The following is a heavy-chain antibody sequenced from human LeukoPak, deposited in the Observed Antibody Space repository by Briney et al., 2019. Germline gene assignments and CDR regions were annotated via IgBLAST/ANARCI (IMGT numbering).Heavy chain of an antibody. D-gene: IGHD6-19*01. J-gene: IGHJ4*02. V-gene: IGHV3-30-3*01. CDR2: ISYDGSNK. CDR1: GFTFSSYA. CDR3: ANIAVAGNFDY. Sequence: GGSLRLPCAASGFTFSSYAMHRVRQAPGKVLEWVAVISYDGSNKYYADSVKGRFTISRDNSKNTLYLQMNSLRAEDTAVYYCANIAVAGNFDYWGQGTLVTVSS.